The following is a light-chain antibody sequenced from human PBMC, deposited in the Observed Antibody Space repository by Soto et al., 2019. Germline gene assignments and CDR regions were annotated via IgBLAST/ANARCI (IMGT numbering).Light chain of an antibody. J-gene: IGKJ1*01. CDR3: QQYGSSPLT. CDR2: GAT. Sequence: EIVLTPSPGTLSMSPGERATLSCRASQSVSSSYLAWYQQKPGQAPRLLIYGATSRATGIPDRFSGSGSGTDFTLTISRLEPEDFEVYYCQQYGSSPLTFGQGTKVDIK. V-gene: IGKV3-20*01. CDR1: QSVSSSY.